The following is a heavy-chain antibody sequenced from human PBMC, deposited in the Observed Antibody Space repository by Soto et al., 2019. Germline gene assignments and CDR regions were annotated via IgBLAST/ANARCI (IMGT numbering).Heavy chain of an antibody. D-gene: IGHD3-16*01. J-gene: IGHJ4*02. CDR1: GFNFQNYA. CDR2: INWSTGTT. Sequence: EVQLVESGGGLVLPGRSLTLSCVASGFNFQNYAMQWVRQVPGKGLEWVSGINWSTGTTGYADTVKGRFLLSRDNARNSLYLEMNRLRVEATAFYYCAIKDYDSGGSDSWGPGTLVTVSS. CDR3: AIKDYDSGGSDS. V-gene: IGHV3-9*01.